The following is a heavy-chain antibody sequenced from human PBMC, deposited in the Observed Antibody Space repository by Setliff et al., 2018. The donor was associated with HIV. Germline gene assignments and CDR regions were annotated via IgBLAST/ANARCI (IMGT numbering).Heavy chain of an antibody. CDR3: ARQSVSATFDS. D-gene: IGHD6-19*01. CDR2: IIPILGIA. J-gene: IGHJ4*02. CDR1: GYTFSTYD. Sequence: SVKVSCKASGYTFSTYDFNWVRQAPGQGLEWMGGIIPILGIANYAQKFQGRVTITADESTSTAYMELSSLRSEDTAIYYCARQSVSATFDSWGQGTLVTVSS. V-gene: IGHV1-69*10.